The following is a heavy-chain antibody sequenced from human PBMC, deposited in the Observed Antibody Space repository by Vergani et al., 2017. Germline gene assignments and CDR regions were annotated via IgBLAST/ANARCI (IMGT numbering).Heavy chain of an antibody. D-gene: IGHD2-15*01. V-gene: IGHV4-4*02. CDR2: IYHSGST. J-gene: IGHJ6*02. CDR3: AREGFVVVAPFHYYYGMDV. CDR1: GGSISSSNW. Sequence: QVQLQESGPGLVKPSQTLSLTCAVSGGSISSSNWWSWVRQPPGKGLEWIGEIYHSGSTNYNPSLKSRVTISVDKSKNQFSLKLSSVTAADTAVYYCAREGFVVVAPFHYYYGMDVWGQGTTVTVSS.